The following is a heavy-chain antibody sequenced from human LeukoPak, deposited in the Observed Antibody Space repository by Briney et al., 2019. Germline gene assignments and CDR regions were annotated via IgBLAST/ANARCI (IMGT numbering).Heavy chain of an antibody. D-gene: IGHD2-2*01. CDR3: AKEVVPAARYYYYMDV. V-gene: IGHV3-74*01. Sequence: GWSVRLSCAVSGWSVISYWMHWVRQAPGKGLVGVSHSNSYWSSTNYADSVQGRFTISSDNAKNTLYLQMNSLRCGDTAVYYCAKEVVPAARYYYYMDVWGKGTTVTVPS. CDR2: SNSYWSST. CDR1: GWSVISYW. J-gene: IGHJ6*03.